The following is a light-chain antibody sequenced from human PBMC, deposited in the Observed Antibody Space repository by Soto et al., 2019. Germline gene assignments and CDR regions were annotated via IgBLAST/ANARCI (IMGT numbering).Light chain of an antibody. CDR2: EVS. V-gene: IGLV2-8*01. J-gene: IGLJ1*01. Sequence: LTQPPSASGSPGQSVTISCTGTSSDIGAYNYVSWYQQHPGKVPKLMIYEVSKRPSGVPDRFSASKSGNTASLTVSGLQAEDEADYYCSSHGGANNFYVFGTGTKVTVL. CDR1: SSDIGAYNY. CDR3: SSHGGANNFYV.